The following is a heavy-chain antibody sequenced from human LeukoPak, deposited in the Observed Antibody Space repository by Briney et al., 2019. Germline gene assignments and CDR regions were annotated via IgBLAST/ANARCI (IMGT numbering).Heavy chain of an antibody. CDR1: GGSISSYY. J-gene: IGHJ4*02. D-gene: IGHD5-24*01. CDR3: AREDGYNFNY. Sequence: SETLSLTCTVSGGSISSYYWSWIRQPPGKGLEWIGDIYYSGSTNYNPSLKSRVTISVDTSKNQFSLKLSSVTAADTAVYYCAREDGYNFNYWGQGTLVTVSS. V-gene: IGHV4-59*01. CDR2: IYYSGST.